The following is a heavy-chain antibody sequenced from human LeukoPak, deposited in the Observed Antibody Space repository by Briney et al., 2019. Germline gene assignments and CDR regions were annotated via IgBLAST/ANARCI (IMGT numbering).Heavy chain of an antibody. CDR1: EYSFTSYW. CDR3: ARHLTAADPFFGY. Sequence: GESLKISCKGSEYSFTSYWIGWVRQIPGKGLECMGSIYPGDSDTRYSPSFQGQVTISADKSIRTAYLQWSSLKASDTAMYYCARHLTAADPFFGYWGQGTLVTVSS. V-gene: IGHV5-51*01. D-gene: IGHD6-13*01. J-gene: IGHJ4*02. CDR2: IYPGDSDT.